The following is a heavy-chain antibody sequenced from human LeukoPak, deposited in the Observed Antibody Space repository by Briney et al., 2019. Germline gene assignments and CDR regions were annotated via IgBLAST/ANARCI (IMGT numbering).Heavy chain of an antibody. V-gene: IGHV3-33*06. CDR1: GFTFSSHG. J-gene: IGHJ4*02. Sequence: GGSLRLSCAAPGFTFSSHGMHWVRQAPGTGLEWVAVIWSDASDKYYANSVKGRFTISRDNSKNSLYLQMNSLRAEDTAVYYCAKYSQRGFDYSNSLDYWGQGTRVTVSS. CDR2: IWSDASDK. D-gene: IGHD4-11*01. CDR3: AKYSQRGFDYSNSLDY.